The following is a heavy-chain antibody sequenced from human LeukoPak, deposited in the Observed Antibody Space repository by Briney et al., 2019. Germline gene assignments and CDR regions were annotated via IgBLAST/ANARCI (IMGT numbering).Heavy chain of an antibody. V-gene: IGHV3-30*04. J-gene: IGHJ4*02. Sequence: GGSLRLSCAASGFTFSTYAMNWVRQAPGKGLEWVAVISDDGRHNYYADSVKGRFTISRDSSQNTLYLQMTNLRAEDTAVYYCAKDRDSSRRGIDYWGQGTLVTVSS. CDR3: AKDRDSSRRGIDY. CDR1: GFTFSTYA. D-gene: IGHD2-21*02. CDR2: ISDDGRHN.